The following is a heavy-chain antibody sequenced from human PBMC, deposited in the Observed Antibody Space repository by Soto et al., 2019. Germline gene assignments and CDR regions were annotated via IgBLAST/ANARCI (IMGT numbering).Heavy chain of an antibody. CDR2: IGTGGDT. D-gene: IGHD1-26*01. Sequence: GGSLRLSCAASGFTFSSYDMHWVRQATGKGLEWVSAIGTGGDTYYRGSVKGRFTISRDNAKNSLYLQMNSLRAEDTAVYYCARGSGSYYYYYVMDVRGQGTTVPVSS. CDR1: GFTFSSYD. J-gene: IGHJ6*02. CDR3: ARGSGSYYYYYVMDV. V-gene: IGHV3-13*01.